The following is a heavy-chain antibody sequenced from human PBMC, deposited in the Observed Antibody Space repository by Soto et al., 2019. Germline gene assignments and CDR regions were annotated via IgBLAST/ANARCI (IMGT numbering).Heavy chain of an antibody. D-gene: IGHD2-2*01. CDR2: FDPEDGET. J-gene: IGHJ4*02. CDR1: GYTLTELS. V-gene: IGHV1-24*01. CDR3: ARGYQLLTSPAFDY. Sequence: GASVKVSCKVSGYTLTELSMHWVRQAPGKGLEWMGGFDPEDGETIYAQKFQGRVTMTEDTSTDTAYMELSSLRSEDTAVYYCARGYQLLTSPAFDYWGQGTLVTVSS.